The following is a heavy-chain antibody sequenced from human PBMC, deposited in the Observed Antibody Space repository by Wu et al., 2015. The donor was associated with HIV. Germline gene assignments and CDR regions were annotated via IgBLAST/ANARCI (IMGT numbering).Heavy chain of an antibody. Sequence: QVHLVQSGAEVKKPGASVKVSCKTSGYTFTTKYIHWVRQAPGQGLEWMGIINPGGGSPNYAQKFRDRVIMTRDTSTSTIYMELRSLRSDDTAVYYCARRETRGLWFGRFKTRGGLDVWGQGTTVTVSS. CDR1: GYTFTTKY. CDR3: ARRETRGLWFGRFKTRGGLDV. J-gene: IGHJ6*02. CDR2: INPGGGSP. D-gene: IGHD3-10*01. V-gene: IGHV1-46*01.